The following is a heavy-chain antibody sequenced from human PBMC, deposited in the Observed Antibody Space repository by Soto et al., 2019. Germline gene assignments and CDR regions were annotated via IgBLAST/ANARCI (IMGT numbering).Heavy chain of an antibody. J-gene: IGHJ2*01. CDR1: GFTFSSYA. CDR3: AKEGTTVTTGWYFDL. V-gene: IGHV3-23*01. CDR2: ISGSGGST. D-gene: IGHD4-17*01. Sequence: EVQLLESGGGLVQPGGSLRLSCGVSGFTFSSYAMSWVRQAPGKGLEWVSAISGSGGSTYYADSVKGRFTISRDNSKNTLYLQSTSLRAEDTAVYYCAKEGTTVTTGWYFDLWGRGTLVTVSS.